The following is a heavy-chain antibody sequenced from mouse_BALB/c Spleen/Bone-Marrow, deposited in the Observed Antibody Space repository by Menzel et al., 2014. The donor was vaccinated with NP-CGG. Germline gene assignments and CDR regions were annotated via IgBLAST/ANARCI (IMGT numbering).Heavy chain of an antibody. CDR1: GYTFTTYT. Sequence: VQGVESGAELARPGASVKMSCKASGYTFTTYTMHWVKQRPGQGLEWIGYINPSSGYTNYNQKFKDKATLTADKSSSTAYMQLSSLTSEDSAVYFCAKRGIYYGYDGNAMDYWGQGTSVTVSS. CDR3: AKRGIYYGYDGNAMDY. D-gene: IGHD2-2*01. V-gene: IGHV1-4*01. J-gene: IGHJ4*01. CDR2: INPSSGYT.